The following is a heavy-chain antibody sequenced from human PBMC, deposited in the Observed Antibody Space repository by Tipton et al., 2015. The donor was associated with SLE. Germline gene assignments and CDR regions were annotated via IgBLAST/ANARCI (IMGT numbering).Heavy chain of an antibody. CDR1: GGSISSGSYY. Sequence: TLSLTCTVSGGSISSGSYYWSWIRQPAGKGLEWIGHLYSSGSTNYNPSLKSRVAISVDMSKNQFSLRLSSVTAADTAVYYCARGYFYYYYAMDVWGQGTTVTVS. CDR2: LYSSGST. V-gene: IGHV4-61*09. CDR3: ARGYFYYYYAMDV. J-gene: IGHJ6*02.